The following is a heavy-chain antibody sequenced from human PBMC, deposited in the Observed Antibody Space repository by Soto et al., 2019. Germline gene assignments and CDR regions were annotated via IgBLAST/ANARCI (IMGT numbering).Heavy chain of an antibody. Sequence: PGXSLKLACAASGFTFSSYAMSWVVQAPGKGLEWVSAISGSGGSTYYADSVKGRFTISRDNSKNTLYLQMKSLRAEDTAVYYCAKLEITIHMDVWGKGTTVTVSS. CDR2: ISGSGGST. V-gene: IGHV3-23*01. J-gene: IGHJ6*03. CDR1: GFTFSSYA. CDR3: AKLEITIHMDV. D-gene: IGHD3-3*01.